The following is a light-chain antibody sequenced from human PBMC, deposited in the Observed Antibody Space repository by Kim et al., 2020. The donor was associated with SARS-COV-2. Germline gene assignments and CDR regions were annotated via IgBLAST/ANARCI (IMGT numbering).Light chain of an antibody. J-gene: IGKJ1*01. CDR3: QQSYSFPRT. Sequence: DIQMTQSPSSLSASVGDRVTISCRASQSISSYLNWYQQRPRKAPKLLLYSASSLQSGVPSRFRGSGSGTDFTLTISSLQLEDFAIYYCQQSYSFPRTFGQGTKVDIK. CDR2: SAS. CDR1: QSISSY. V-gene: IGKV1-39*01.